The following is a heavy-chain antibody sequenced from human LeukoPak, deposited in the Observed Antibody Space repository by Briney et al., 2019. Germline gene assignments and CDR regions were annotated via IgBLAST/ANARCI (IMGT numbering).Heavy chain of an antibody. CDR2: ISWNSDII. CDR1: GFTFDDYA. Sequence: GGSLRLSCAASGFTFDDYAMHWVRQAPGKGLEWVSGISWNSDIIGYADSAKGRFTISRDNAKNSLYLQMNSLRAEDTALYYCAKDTGGHSGSYLDYYYGMDVWGQGTTVTVSS. D-gene: IGHD1-26*01. V-gene: IGHV3-9*01. J-gene: IGHJ6*02. CDR3: AKDTGGHSGSYLDYYYGMDV.